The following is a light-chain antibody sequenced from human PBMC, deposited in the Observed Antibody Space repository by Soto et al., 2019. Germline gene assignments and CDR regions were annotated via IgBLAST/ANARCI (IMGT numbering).Light chain of an antibody. CDR2: KAS. CDR1: ESISNW. CDR3: QQYDTYWT. V-gene: IGKV1-5*03. Sequence: DIQMTQSPSTLSASVGDRVIITCRASESISNWLAWYQQKPGKAPNLLIYKASSLKSGVPLRFSGSGSGTEFTLTINSLQPDDFATYYCQQYDTYWTLGQGTKADIK. J-gene: IGKJ1*01.